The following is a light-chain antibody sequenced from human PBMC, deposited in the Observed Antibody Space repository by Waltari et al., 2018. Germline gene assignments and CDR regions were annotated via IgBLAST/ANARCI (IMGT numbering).Light chain of an antibody. V-gene: IGLV1-44*01. J-gene: IGLJ3*02. Sequence: QSVVTQPPSASGTPGQRVSISCSGSSSNIGGNSVNWYQHVPGAGPRLLLYSTNQGPSGVPDRFSGSKSGTSASLAISGLQSDDEADYYCAAWDDNLRAWVFGGGTKLTVL. CDR1: SSNIGGNS. CDR2: STN. CDR3: AAWDDNLRAWV.